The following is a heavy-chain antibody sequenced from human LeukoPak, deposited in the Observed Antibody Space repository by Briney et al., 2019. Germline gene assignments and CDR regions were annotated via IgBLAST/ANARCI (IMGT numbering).Heavy chain of an antibody. D-gene: IGHD2-8*02. CDR3: AKVQLLRTGVGAFDI. V-gene: IGHV3-30*18. Sequence: GGSLRLSCAASGFTFSSYGMHWVRQAPGKGLEWVAVISYDGSNKYYADSVKGRFTISRDNSKNTLYLQMNSLRAEDTAVYYCAKVQLLRTGVGAFDIWGQGTMVTVSS. CDR1: GFTFSSYG. J-gene: IGHJ3*02. CDR2: ISYDGSNK.